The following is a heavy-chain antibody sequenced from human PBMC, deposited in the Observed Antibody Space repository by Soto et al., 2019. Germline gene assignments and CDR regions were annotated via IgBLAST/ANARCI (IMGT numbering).Heavy chain of an antibody. Sequence: QVQLVESGGGVVQPGTSLRLSCVVSGLTFRDSGMHWVRQAPGKGLEWVAVISFDGSERHYRDSVKGRFSISRDNSRNTLYLQMKSLRGDDSAVYYCANGKDVVRSYYGMDVWGQGSTVTVSS. CDR3: ANGKDVVRSYYGMDV. CDR1: GLTFRDSG. CDR2: ISFDGSER. J-gene: IGHJ6*02. V-gene: IGHV3-30*18. D-gene: IGHD1-26*01.